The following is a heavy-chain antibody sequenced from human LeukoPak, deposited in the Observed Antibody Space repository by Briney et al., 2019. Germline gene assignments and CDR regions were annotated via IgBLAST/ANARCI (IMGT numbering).Heavy chain of an antibody. CDR2: VHYSGST. CDR1: GDSISSVY. CDR3: ARGRASPPCFFDY. Sequence: SENLSLPCNVSGDSISSVYWTWIRQPPRKGLEWIGYVHYSGSTNSKPSLKSRVTISVATSQNQFSLKLSSVTAADTAIYYCARGRASPPCFFDYWGQGALVTVSS. J-gene: IGHJ4*02. V-gene: IGHV4-59*01.